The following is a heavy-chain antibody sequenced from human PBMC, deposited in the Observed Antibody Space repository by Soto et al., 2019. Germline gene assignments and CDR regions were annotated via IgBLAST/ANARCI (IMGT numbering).Heavy chain of an antibody. CDR2: ISYDGSNK. CDR1: GFTFSSYA. J-gene: IGHJ4*02. Sequence: GVSLRLSCAASGFTFSSYAMHWVRQAPGKGLEWVAVISYDGSNKYYADSVKGRFTISRDNSKNTLYLQMNSLRAEDTAVYYCAREPRMGFGELPLDYWGQGTLVTVSS. D-gene: IGHD3-10*01. V-gene: IGHV3-30-3*01. CDR3: AREPRMGFGELPLDY.